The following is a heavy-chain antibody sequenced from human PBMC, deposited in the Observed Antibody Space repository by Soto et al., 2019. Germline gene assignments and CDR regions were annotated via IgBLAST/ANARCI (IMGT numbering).Heavy chain of an antibody. CDR3: AIQDCTNDVCLEAAVTVGGALEY. CDR2: ISGDGTTT. J-gene: IGHJ4*02. Sequence: EVQLVESGGGLVQPGEALRLACAASGFSIRKYWMHWVHQAPGKGPVWVSYISGDGTTTDYAGSVKGRFTISRDNAKNTLFLQMESLRVEDTAIYFCAIQDCTNDVCLEAAVTVGGALEYWGRGAQVTVSS. CDR1: GFSIRKYW. V-gene: IGHV3-74*01. D-gene: IGHD2-8*01.